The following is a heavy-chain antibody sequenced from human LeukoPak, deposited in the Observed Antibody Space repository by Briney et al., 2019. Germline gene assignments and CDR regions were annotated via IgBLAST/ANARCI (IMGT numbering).Heavy chain of an antibody. CDR2: IYYSGST. Sequence: TSETLSLTCTVSGGSISSYYWSWIRQPPGKGLEWIGYIYYSGSTNYNPSLKSRVTISVDTSKNQFSLKLSSVTAADTAVYYCARGVYIAAAQYAYWGQGTLVTVSS. J-gene: IGHJ4*02. CDR3: ARGVYIAAAQYAY. D-gene: IGHD6-13*01. CDR1: GGSISSYY. V-gene: IGHV4-59*01.